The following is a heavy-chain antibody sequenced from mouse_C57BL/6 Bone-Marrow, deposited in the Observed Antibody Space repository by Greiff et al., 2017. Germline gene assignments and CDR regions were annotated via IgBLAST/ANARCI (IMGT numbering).Heavy chain of an antibody. V-gene: IGHV1-50*01. CDR3: ARDDGYYSFDY. CDR1: GYTFTSYW. CDR2: IDPSDSYT. D-gene: IGHD2-3*01. J-gene: IGHJ2*01. Sequence: VQLQQSGAELVKPGASVKLSCKASGYTFTSYWMQWVKQRPGQGLEWIGEIDPSDSYTNYNQKFKGKATLTVDTSSSTAYMQLSSLTSEDSAVYYGARDDGYYSFDYWGQGTTLTVSS.